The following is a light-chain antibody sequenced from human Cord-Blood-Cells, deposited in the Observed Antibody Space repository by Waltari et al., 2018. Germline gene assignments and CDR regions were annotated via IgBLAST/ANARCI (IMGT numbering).Light chain of an antibody. J-gene: IGKJ1*01. CDR2: YAS. CDR1: QSIGSS. Sequence: EIVLTQFPACHAVTPKEKVTITCRASQSIGSSLHWYQQKPDQSPQLLIKYASQSFSGVPWRFSGSGSGTDFTLTINSLEAEDAATYYCHQSSSLPWTFGQGTKVEIK. CDR3: HQSSSLPWT. V-gene: IGKV6-21*01.